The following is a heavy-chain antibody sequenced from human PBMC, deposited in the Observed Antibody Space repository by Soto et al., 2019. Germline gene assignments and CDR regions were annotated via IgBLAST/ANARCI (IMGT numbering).Heavy chain of an antibody. J-gene: IGHJ4*02. CDR2: ISYSGETK. CDR1: GFTFTKYS. V-gene: IGHV3-48*02. CDR3: VRGVVVVVGSTAENFDH. D-gene: IGHD2-15*01. Sequence: LRLSCVTSGFTFTKYSMNWVRQAPGKGLEWVSYISYSGETKYYADSLKGRYAISRDDAKNSVYLQMNSLRDEDTAFYYCVRGVVVVVGSTAENFDHWGQGTLVTVSS.